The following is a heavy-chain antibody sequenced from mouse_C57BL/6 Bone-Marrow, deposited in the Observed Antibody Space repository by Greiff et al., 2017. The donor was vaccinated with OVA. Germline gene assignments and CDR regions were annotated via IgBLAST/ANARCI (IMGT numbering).Heavy chain of an antibody. CDR2: IDPSDSYT. V-gene: IGHV1-50*01. CDR3: ARRAITTNY. D-gene: IGHD1-1*01. Sequence: VQLKQPGAELVKPGASVKLSCKASGYTFTSYWMQWVKQRPGQGLEWIGEIDPSDSYTNYNQKFKGKATLTVDTSSSTAYMQLSSLTSEDSAVYYCARRAITTNYWGQGTTLTVSS. CDR1: GYTFTSYW. J-gene: IGHJ2*01.